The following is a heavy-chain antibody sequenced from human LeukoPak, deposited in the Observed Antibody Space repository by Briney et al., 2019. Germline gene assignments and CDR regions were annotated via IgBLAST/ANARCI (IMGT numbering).Heavy chain of an antibody. D-gene: IGHD2-21*02. CDR3: ARDQDPDFACGGDCFPYFDY. CDR1: GFTFSGYV. J-gene: IGHJ4*02. V-gene: IGHV3-21*06. Sequence: GGSLRLSCAASGFTFSGYVMTWVRQAPGKGLEWVSSISSSSSYIYYADSVKGRFTISRDNAKNSLYLQMNSLRAEDTAVYYCARDQDPDFACGGDCFPYFDYWGQGTLVTVSS. CDR2: ISSSSSYI.